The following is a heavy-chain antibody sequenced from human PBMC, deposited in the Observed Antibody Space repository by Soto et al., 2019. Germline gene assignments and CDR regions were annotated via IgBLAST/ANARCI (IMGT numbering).Heavy chain of an antibody. V-gene: IGHV4-34*01. CDR3: ATDKITGLFDY. CDR1: GGSFSGYY. CDR2: NNHSAST. D-gene: IGHD3-16*01. J-gene: IGHJ4*02. Sequence: QVQLQQWGAGLLKPSETLSLTCAVYGGSFSGYYWTWIRQPPGTGLEGIGENNHSASTNYNPSLKGQVTISVDTSKNQFSLKLTSVTAADTAVYYCATDKITGLFDYWGQGTLVTVSS.